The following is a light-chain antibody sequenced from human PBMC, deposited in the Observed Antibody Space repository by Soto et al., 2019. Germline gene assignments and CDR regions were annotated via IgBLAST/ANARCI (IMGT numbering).Light chain of an antibody. Sequence: QPVLTQSPSASASLGASVKLTCTLSSGHSSYAIAWHQQQPEKGPRYLMKLSSDGSHSKGDGIPDRFSGSSSVAERYLTISSRQSEDEADYYCQTWDTGARVVFGGGTKLTVL. J-gene: IGLJ2*01. CDR1: SGHSSYA. CDR2: LSSDGSH. V-gene: IGLV4-69*01. CDR3: QTWDTGARVV.